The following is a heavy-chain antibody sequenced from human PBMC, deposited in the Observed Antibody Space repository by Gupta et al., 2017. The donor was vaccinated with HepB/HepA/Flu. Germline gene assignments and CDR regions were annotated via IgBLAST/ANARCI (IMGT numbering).Heavy chain of an antibody. J-gene: IGHJ4*02. CDR3: APSAAFDY. D-gene: IGHD6-13*01. CDR2: ISSSSSYI. Sequence: EVQLVESGGGLVKHGGSLRLSCAASGFTFSSYSMNWVRQAPGKGLEWVSSISSSSSYIYYADSVKGRFNISRDNAKNSLYLQMNSLRAEDTAVYYCAPSAAFDYWGQGTLVTGSS. CDR1: GFTFSSYS. V-gene: IGHV3-21*01.